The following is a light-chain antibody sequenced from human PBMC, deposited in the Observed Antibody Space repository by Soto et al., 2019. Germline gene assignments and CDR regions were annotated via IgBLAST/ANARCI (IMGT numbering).Light chain of an antibody. Sequence: EIELTQSPATLSLSPGDRVTLSCRASQSVSSYLAWHQQKPGQAPRLFIYDASNRASGIPARFSGSGSGTDFTLTISSLEPEDFAVYYCQQRSNWRLTFGRGTKVDIK. CDR1: QSVSSY. V-gene: IGKV3-11*01. CDR3: QQRSNWRLT. CDR2: DAS. J-gene: IGKJ4*01.